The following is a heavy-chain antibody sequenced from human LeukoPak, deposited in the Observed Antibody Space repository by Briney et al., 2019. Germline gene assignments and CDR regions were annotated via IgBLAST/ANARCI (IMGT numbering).Heavy chain of an antibody. CDR2: IYYSSST. V-gene: IGHV4-39*02. J-gene: IGHJ6*03. CDR1: GDSISSNSYY. Sequence: PSETLSLTCTVSGDSISSNSYYWSWNPQPPGKELKWIGSIYYSSSTYYNPSLKSPVTISVDTFKSHFSLRQISVTASFTAVYYCEATYYYYRSGYYYRPYYYYYMHVWGKGTTVTVS. CDR3: EATYYYYRSGYYYRPYYYYYMHV. D-gene: IGHD3-22*01.